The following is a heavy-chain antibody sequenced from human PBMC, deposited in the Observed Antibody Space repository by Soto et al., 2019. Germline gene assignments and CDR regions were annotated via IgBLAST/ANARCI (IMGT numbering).Heavy chain of an antibody. Sequence: GGSLRLSCAASGFTFSSYWMSWVRQAPGKGLEWVANIKQDGSEKYYGDSVKGRFTIARDNAKNSLYLQMNSLRAEDTAVYYCAREIGEWFSLGAYYYYGMDVWGQGTTVTVSS. J-gene: IGHJ6*02. CDR2: IKQDGSEK. CDR3: AREIGEWFSLGAYYYYGMDV. V-gene: IGHV3-7*01. CDR1: GFTFSSYW. D-gene: IGHD3-3*01.